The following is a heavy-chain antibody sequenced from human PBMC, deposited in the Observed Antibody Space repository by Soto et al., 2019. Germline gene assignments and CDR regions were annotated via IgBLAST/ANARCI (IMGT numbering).Heavy chain of an antibody. CDR1: GLIFRKYG. CDR2: ISYDGNNK. D-gene: IGHD1-1*01. V-gene: IGHV3-30*18. CDR3: AKSVYNWNDGFFDY. J-gene: IGHJ4*02. Sequence: GGSLRLSCAASGLIFRKYGMHWVRQAPGKGLEWVAVISYDGNNKYYADSVKGRFTISRDNSKNTLYLQMNSLRAEDTAVYYCAKSVYNWNDGFFDYWGQGTLVTVSS.